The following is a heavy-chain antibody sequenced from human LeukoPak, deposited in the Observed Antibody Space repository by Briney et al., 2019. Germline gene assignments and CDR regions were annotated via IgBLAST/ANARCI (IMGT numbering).Heavy chain of an antibody. CDR2: INPNSGGT. CDR3: ARGATPYYYYMDV. D-gene: IGHD1-26*01. CDR1: GYTFTGYY. J-gene: IGHJ6*03. V-gene: IGHV1-2*06. Sequence: ASVKVSCKASGYTFTGYYMHWVRQAPGQGLEWMRRINPNSGGTNYAQKFQGRVTMTRDTSISTAYMELSRLRSDDTAVYYCARGATPYYYYMDVWGKGTTVTVSS.